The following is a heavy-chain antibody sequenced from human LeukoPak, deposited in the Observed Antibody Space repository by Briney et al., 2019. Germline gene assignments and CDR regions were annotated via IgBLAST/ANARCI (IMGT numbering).Heavy chain of an antibody. CDR1: GFTFSDYY. CDR3: ARDTNNGLDV. Sequence: TAGGSLRLSCAASGFTFSDYYINWIRQAPGEGLEWVSHISSSGRLMQYADSVKGRFTITRDNAQNFMSLQMNSLKPEDTAVYYCARDTNNGLDVWGRGTTVTVSS. D-gene: IGHD1-14*01. J-gene: IGHJ6*02. V-gene: IGHV3-11*01. CDR2: ISSSGRLM.